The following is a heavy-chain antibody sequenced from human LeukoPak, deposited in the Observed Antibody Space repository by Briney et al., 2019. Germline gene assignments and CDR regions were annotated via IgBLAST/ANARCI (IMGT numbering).Heavy chain of an antibody. CDR3: ARHRQYDADAFDV. V-gene: IGHV4-59*08. Sequence: SETLSLTCTASGGSLSSYYWSWIRQPPGKALEWIGYVSYSGSTKYSPSLKSRVTMSVDTSKSQFSLNLSSVTAADTAVYYCARHRQYDADAFDVWGQGTVVPVSS. J-gene: IGHJ3*01. CDR1: GGSLSSYY. D-gene: IGHD2/OR15-2a*01. CDR2: VSYSGST.